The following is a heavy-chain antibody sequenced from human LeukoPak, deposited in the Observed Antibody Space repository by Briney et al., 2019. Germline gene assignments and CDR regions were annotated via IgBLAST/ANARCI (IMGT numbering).Heavy chain of an antibody. CDR1: GFTFNNYW. V-gene: IGHV3-7*01. J-gene: IGHJ4*02. Sequence: PGGSLRLSCAASGFTFNNYWMTWVRQAPGMGLEWVANIKQDGSEKYYVDSVKGRFTISRDIAKNSLYLQMNSLRAEDTAVYYCARGGVDYYGSGTYYIMYYFDYWGQGALVTVSS. CDR2: IKQDGSEK. D-gene: IGHD3-10*01. CDR3: ARGGVDYYGSGTYYIMYYFDY.